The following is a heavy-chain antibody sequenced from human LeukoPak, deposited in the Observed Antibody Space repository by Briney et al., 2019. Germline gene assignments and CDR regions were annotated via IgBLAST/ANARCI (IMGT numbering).Heavy chain of an antibody. J-gene: IGHJ5*01. CDR2: IYYSGRT. CDR1: GGSMGIRSYY. CDR3: AREGTGGTNLNWFDS. Sequence: PSDTLSLTCTVSGGSMGIRSYYWAWIRQPPGKGVEWLGRIYYSGRTYYNPSLKNRVTISVDTSMNQFPLNVSSVTPAHTSVYYCAREGTGGTNLNWFDSWGQGTLVTVSS. D-gene: IGHD1-1*01. V-gene: IGHV4-39*02.